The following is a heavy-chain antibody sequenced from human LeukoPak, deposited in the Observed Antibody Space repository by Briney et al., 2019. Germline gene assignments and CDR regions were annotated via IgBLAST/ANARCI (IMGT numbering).Heavy chain of an antibody. CDR2: IRYDGSNK. D-gene: IGHD3-22*01. Sequence: PGGSLRLSCAASGFTFSSYGMHWVRQAPGKGLEWVAFIRYDGSNKYYADSVKGRFTISRDNSKNTLYLQMNSLRAENTAVYYCAKDGGGYYYDRSGYYYYWGQGTLVTVSS. CDR3: AKDGGGYYYDRSGYYYY. CDR1: GFTFSSYG. V-gene: IGHV3-30*02. J-gene: IGHJ4*02.